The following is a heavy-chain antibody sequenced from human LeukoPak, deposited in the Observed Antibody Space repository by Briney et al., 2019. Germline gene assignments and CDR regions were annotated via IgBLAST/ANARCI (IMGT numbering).Heavy chain of an antibody. J-gene: IGHJ3*02. Sequence: PGGSLRLSCAASGFTFSSYAMSWVRQAPGKGLEWVSAISGSGGSTYYADSVKGRFTISRGNSKNTLCLQMNSLRAEDTAVYYCAKDTLRFLEWPSLGAFDIWGQGTMVTVSS. D-gene: IGHD3-3*01. CDR2: ISGSGGST. CDR3: AKDTLRFLEWPSLGAFDI. CDR1: GFTFSSYA. V-gene: IGHV3-23*01.